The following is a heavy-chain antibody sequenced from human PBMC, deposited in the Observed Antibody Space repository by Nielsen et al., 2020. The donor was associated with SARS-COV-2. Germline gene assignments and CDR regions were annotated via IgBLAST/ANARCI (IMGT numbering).Heavy chain of an antibody. CDR1: GFTFSGSA. J-gene: IGHJ6*02. CDR3: TRHDRYYYGMDV. Sequence: ESLKISCAASGFTFSGSAMHWVRQASGKGLEWVGRIRSKANSYATAYAASVKGRFTISRDDSKNTAYLQMNSLKTEDTAVYYCTRHDRYYYGMDVWGQGTTVTVSS. CDR2: IRSKANSYAT. V-gene: IGHV3-73*01.